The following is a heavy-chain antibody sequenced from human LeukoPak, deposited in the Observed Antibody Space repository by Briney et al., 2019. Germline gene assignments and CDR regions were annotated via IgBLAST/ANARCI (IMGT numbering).Heavy chain of an antibody. V-gene: IGHV3-30-3*01. CDR2: ISYDGSNK. CDR1: GFTFSSYA. D-gene: IGHD3-16*01. J-gene: IGHJ4*02. CDR3: AREGEGNAFDY. Sequence: GGSLRLSCAASGFTFSSYAMHWVRQAPGKGLEWVAVISYDGSNKYYADSVKGRFTISRDNSKNTLYLQMNSLRAEDTAVYYCAREGEGNAFDYWGQGTLVTVSS.